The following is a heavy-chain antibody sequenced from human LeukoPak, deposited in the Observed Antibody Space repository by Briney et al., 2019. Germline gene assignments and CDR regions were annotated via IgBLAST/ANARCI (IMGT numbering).Heavy chain of an antibody. V-gene: IGHV4-59*01. CDR3: ARDMGRYGSGTFDY. CDR1: GGSISSFY. D-gene: IGHD3-10*01. J-gene: IGHJ4*02. CDR2: ISYTGIT. Sequence: KPSETLSLTCTVAGGSISSFYWSWLRQPPGKGLELIAYISYTGITNYNPSLKSRVTISVDTSKNQSSLKLSSATAADTAVYYCARDMGRYGSGTFDYWGQGTLVTVSS.